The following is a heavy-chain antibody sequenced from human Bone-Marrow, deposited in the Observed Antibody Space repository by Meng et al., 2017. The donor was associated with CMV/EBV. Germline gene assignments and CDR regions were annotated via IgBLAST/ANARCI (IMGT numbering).Heavy chain of an antibody. J-gene: IGHJ6*02. CDR3: ASSGYMYYYYGMDV. D-gene: IGHD6-13*01. CDR2: IYSGGST. Sequence: GGSLRLSCAASGFTFSDYYMSWIRQAPGKGLEWVSVIYSGGSTYYADSVKGRFTISRDNSKNTLYLQMNSLRAEDTAVYYCASSGYMYYYYGMDVWGQGTTVTVSS. V-gene: IGHV3-53*01. CDR1: GFTFSDYY.